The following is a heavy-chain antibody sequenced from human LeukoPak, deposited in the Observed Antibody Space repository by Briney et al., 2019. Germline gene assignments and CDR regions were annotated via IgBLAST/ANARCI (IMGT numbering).Heavy chain of an antibody. CDR1: GFTFSSYA. CDR2: ISGSGGST. D-gene: IGHD4-17*01. J-gene: IGHJ4*02. CDR3: ARVTDYGDYVSY. Sequence: GGSLRLSCAASGFTFSSYAMSWVRQAPGKGLEWVSAISGSGGSTYYADSVKGRFTISRDNSKNTLYLQMNSLRAEDTAVYYCARVTDYGDYVSYWGQGTLVTVSS. V-gene: IGHV3-23*01.